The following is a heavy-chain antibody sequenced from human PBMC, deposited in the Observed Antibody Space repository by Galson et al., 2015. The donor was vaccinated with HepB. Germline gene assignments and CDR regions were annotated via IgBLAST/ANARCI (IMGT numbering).Heavy chain of an antibody. CDR2: IYPGDSDT. V-gene: IGHV5-51*01. Sequence: QSGAEVKKPGESLKISCKGSGYSFTSYWIGWVRLMPGKGLEWMGIIYPGDSDTRYSPSFQGQVTISADKSISTAYLQWSSLKASDTAMYYCARFTGSSAADDAFDIWGQGTMVTVSS. CDR3: ARFTGSSAADDAFDI. J-gene: IGHJ3*02. CDR1: GYSFTSYW. D-gene: IGHD1-14*01.